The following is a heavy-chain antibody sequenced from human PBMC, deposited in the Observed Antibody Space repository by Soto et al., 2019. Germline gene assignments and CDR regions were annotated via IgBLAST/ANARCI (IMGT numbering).Heavy chain of an antibody. D-gene: IGHD6-19*01. Sequence: ASVKLSCEACGFTFTSSAVQWVRQARGQGLEWMGGIVPIFGKTNYAQKFQGRVTITADESTSTAYMELSSLRSDDTAVYYCARAGKQWQKPTFDPWGQGTLVTVSS. CDR1: GFTFTSSA. CDR2: IVPIFGKT. J-gene: IGHJ5*02. CDR3: ARAGKQWQKPTFDP. V-gene: IGHV1-69*13.